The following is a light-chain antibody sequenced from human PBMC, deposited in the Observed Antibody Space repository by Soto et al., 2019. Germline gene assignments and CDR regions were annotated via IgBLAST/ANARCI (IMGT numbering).Light chain of an antibody. J-gene: IGKJ2*01. CDR1: QSVLHSSHNENY. V-gene: IGKV4-1*01. CDR3: QQYYSTPYT. Sequence: DIVMTQSPDSLAVSLGERATINCKSSQSVLHSSHNENYLVWYQQKPGQPPKLLIYWASTRESGVPDRCRGSGSGTDFTLTISSLQAEDVAVYYCQQYYSTPYTFGQGTKLEIK. CDR2: WAS.